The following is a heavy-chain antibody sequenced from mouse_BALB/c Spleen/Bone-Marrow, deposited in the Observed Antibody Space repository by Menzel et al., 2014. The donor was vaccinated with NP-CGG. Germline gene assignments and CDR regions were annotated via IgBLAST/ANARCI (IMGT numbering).Heavy chain of an antibody. CDR2: IDPANGNT. Sequence: VQLQQSGAELVKPGASVKLSCTASGFNIKDTYMHWVKQRPEQGLEWIGRIDPANGNTKYDPKFQGKATITADTPSNTAYLRLSSLTSEDTAVYYCATYYRYDRRFAYWGQGTLVTVSA. CDR3: ATYYRYDRRFAY. J-gene: IGHJ3*01. D-gene: IGHD2-14*01. CDR1: GFNIKDTY. V-gene: IGHV14-3*02.